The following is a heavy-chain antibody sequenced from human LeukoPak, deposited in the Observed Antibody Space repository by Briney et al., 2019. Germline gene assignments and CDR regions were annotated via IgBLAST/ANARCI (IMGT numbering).Heavy chain of an antibody. CDR1: GFTFSSYA. CDR3: AKVLRAWYFDL. J-gene: IGHJ2*01. CDR2: LSGSGDST. Sequence: GGSLRLSCAGSGFTFSSYAMSWVRKAPGKGLEWVSTLSGSGDSTYYADSVKGRFTISRDNSKNTLYLQMNSLRAEDTAVYYCAKVLRAWYFDLWGRGTLVTVSS. V-gene: IGHV3-23*01.